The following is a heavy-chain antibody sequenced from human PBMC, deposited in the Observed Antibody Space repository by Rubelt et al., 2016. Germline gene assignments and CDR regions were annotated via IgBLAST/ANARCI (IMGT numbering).Heavy chain of an antibody. CDR2: IWYDGSKK. J-gene: IGHJ2*01. Sequence: APGKGLEWVAVIWYDGSKKHYIDSVKGRFTISRDNSKNTLYLQMNSLRAEDTGVYYCARGTTPYWYFDLWGRGTLVTVSS. D-gene: IGHD1-7*01. CDR3: ARGTTPYWYFDL. V-gene: IGHV3-33*01.